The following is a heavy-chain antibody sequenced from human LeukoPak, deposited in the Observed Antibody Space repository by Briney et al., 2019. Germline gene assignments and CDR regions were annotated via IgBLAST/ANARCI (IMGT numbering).Heavy chain of an antibody. D-gene: IGHD1-26*01. Sequence: KTSDPLSLTCAVSGYFISSGYYWGWIRQPPGKGLDWIGSIYHSGSTYYNPSLKSRVTISVDTSKNQFSLKLSSVTAADTAVYYCARAAPARGSYYATCFDYWGQGTLVTVSS. CDR2: IYHSGST. CDR1: GYFISSGYY. J-gene: IGHJ4*02. CDR3: ARAAPARGSYYATCFDY. V-gene: IGHV4-38-2*01.